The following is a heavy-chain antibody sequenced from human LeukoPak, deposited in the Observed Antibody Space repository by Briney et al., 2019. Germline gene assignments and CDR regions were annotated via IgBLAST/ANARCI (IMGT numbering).Heavy chain of an antibody. Sequence: SETLSLTCSVSSGSISSNYYWAWIRQPPGKGLEWIGSIYHSGTTYYNPSLKSRVTISVDTSKNQFSLKLSSVTAADTAVYYCVRHSSGWGNYDYWGQGTLVTVSS. V-gene: IGHV4-39*01. J-gene: IGHJ4*02. CDR2: IYHSGTT. D-gene: IGHD6-19*01. CDR3: VRHSSGWGNYDY. CDR1: SGSISSNYY.